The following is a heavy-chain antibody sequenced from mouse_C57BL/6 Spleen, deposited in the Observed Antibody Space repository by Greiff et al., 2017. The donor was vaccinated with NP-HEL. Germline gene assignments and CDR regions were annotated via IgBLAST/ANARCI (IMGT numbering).Heavy chain of an antibody. CDR2: IYPRSGNT. D-gene: IGHD1-1*01. J-gene: IGHJ1*03. V-gene: IGHV1-81*01. CDR1: GYTFTSYG. CDR3: ARNYGSSEGYFDV. Sequence: VQLQQSGAELARPGASVKLSCKASGYTFTSYGISWVKQRTGQGLEWIGEIYPRSGNTYYNEKFKGKATLTADKSSSTAYMELRSLTSEDSAVYFCARNYGSSEGYFDVWGTGTTVTVSS.